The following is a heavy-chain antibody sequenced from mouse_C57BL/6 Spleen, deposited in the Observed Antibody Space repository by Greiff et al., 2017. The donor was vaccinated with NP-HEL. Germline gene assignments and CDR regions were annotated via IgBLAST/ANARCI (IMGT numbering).Heavy chain of an antibody. V-gene: IGHV1-81*01. J-gene: IGHJ2*01. Sequence: VQLQQSGAELARPGASVKLSCKASGYTFTSYGISWVKQRTGQGLEWIGEIYPRSGNTYYNEKFKGKATLTADTSSSTAYMQLSSLTSEDSAVYYCARISDSSGHYFDYWGQGTTLTVSS. CDR3: ARISDSSGHYFDY. CDR1: GYTFTSYG. CDR2: IYPRSGNT. D-gene: IGHD3-2*02.